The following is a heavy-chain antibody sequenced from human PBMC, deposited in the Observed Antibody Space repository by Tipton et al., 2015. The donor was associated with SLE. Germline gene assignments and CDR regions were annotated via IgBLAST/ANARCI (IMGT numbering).Heavy chain of an antibody. J-gene: IGHJ2*01. CDR3: ARRRYCSDGRCRYFDL. V-gene: IGHV4-34*01. CDR1: GGSLSGYH. D-gene: IGHD2-15*01. Sequence: TLSLTCAVYGGSLSGYHWTWIRQPPGKGLEWIGEINHSGSTNYNPSLQSRVTMSVDTSKNQFSLKLSSATAADTAVYFCARRRYCSDGRCRYFDLWGRGTLVTVSS. CDR2: INHSGST.